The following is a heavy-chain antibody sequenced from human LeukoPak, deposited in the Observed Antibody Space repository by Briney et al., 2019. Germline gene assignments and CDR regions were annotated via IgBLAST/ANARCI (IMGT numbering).Heavy chain of an antibody. V-gene: IGHV4-59*01. CDR1: GGSISSYY. CDR2: IYYSGST. D-gene: IGHD1-26*01. CDR3: ARGVGASPFFDY. Sequence: SETLSLTCTVSGGSISSYYWSWIRQPPGKGLEWIGYIYYSGSTNYNPSLKSRATISVDTSKNQFSLKLSSVTAADTAVYYCARGVGASPFFDYWGQGTLVTVSS. J-gene: IGHJ4*02.